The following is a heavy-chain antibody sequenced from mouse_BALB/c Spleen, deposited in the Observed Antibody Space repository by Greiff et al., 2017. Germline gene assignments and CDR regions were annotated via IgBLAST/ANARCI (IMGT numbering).Heavy chain of an antibody. Sequence: EVQLVESGPGLVKPSQSLSLTCSVTGYSITSGYYWNWIRQFPGNKLEWMGYISYDGSNNYNPSLKNRISITRDTSKNQFFLKLNSVTTEDTATYYCAREGNYGYFDYWGQGTTLTVSS. CDR1: GYSITSGYY. V-gene: IGHV3-6*02. J-gene: IGHJ2*01. CDR3: AREGNYGYFDY. CDR2: ISYDGSN. D-gene: IGHD2-1*01.